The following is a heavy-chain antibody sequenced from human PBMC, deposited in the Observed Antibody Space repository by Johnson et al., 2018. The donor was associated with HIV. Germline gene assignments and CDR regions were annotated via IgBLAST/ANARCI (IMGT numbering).Heavy chain of an antibody. V-gene: IGHV3-30*19. D-gene: IGHD1-1*01. J-gene: IGHJ3*02. Sequence: QVQLVESGGGVVQPGGSLRLSCAASGFTFSSYGMHWVRQAPGKGLEWVAVISYDGGNNYYADSVKGRFTISRDDSKNTLYLQMNSLKTEDTAVYYCTTGQLERRSPNDAFDIWGQGTMVTVSS. CDR1: GFTFSSYG. CDR3: TTGQLERRSPNDAFDI. CDR2: ISYDGGNN.